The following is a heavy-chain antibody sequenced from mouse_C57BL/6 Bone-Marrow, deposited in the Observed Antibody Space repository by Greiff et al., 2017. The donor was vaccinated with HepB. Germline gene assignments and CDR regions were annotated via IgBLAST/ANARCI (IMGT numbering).Heavy chain of an antibody. V-gene: IGHV3-6*01. Sequence: EVQLVESGPGLVKPSQSLSLTCSVTGYSITSGYYWNWIRQFPGNKLEWMGYISYDGSSNYNPSLKNRISITRDTSKNQFFLKLNSVTTEDTATYYCASDDGHYVGAGYWGQGTTLTVSS. CDR2: ISYDGSS. CDR3: ASDDGHYVGAGY. D-gene: IGHD2-3*01. CDR1: GYSITSGYY. J-gene: IGHJ2*01.